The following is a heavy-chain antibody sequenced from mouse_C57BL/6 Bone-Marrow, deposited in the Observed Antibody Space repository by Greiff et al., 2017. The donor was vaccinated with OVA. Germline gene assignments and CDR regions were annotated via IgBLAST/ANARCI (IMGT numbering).Heavy chain of an antibody. D-gene: IGHD1-1*01. CDR1: GFNIKDYY. CDR2: IDPEDGET. J-gene: IGHJ1*03. CDR3: ASYYGSSSGLDV. Sequence: VQLQQSGAELVKPGASVKLSCTASGFNIKDYYMPWVKQRTEQGLEWIGRIDPEDGETKYAPKFQGKATITADTSSNTAYLQLSSLTSEDTAVYYCASYYGSSSGLDVWGTGTTVTVSS. V-gene: IGHV14-2*01.